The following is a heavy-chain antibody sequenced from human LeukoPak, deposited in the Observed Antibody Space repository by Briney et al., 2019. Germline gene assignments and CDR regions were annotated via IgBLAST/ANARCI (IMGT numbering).Heavy chain of an antibody. CDR2: LSYDGSDK. CDR1: GFTFNTYG. J-gene: IGHJ4*02. D-gene: IGHD3-10*01. CDR3: AKDRSYYGAGSFFEY. Sequence: GGSLRLSCAASGFTFNTYGMHWVRQAPGKGLEWVAALSYDGSDKWYTDSVKGRFTISRDNSENTVYLQMNSLRTEDTAVYYCAKDRSYYGAGSFFEYWGQGTLVTVSS. V-gene: IGHV3-30*18.